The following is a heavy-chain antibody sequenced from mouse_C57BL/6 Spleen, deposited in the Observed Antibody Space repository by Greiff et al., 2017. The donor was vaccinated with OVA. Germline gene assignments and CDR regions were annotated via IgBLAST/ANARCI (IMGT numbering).Heavy chain of an antibody. V-gene: IGHV5-4*01. D-gene: IGHD1-1*01. CDR3: ARAGSSYEYFDV. Sequence: EVQVVESGGGLVKPGGSLKLSCAASGFTFSSYAMSWVRQTPEKRLEWVATISDGGSYTYYPDNVKGRFTISRDNAKNNLYLQMSHLKSEDTAMYYCARAGSSYEYFDVWGTGTTVTVSS. CDR2: ISDGGSYT. CDR1: GFTFSSYA. J-gene: IGHJ1*03.